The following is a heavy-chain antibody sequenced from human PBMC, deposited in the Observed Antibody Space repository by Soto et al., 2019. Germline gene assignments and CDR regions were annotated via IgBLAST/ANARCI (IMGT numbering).Heavy chain of an antibody. J-gene: IGHJ5*02. D-gene: IGHD3-3*01. CDR2: IYYSGST. V-gene: IGHV4-31*03. CDR1: GGSISSGDYY. CDR3: ARWWSGSRQGFDP. Sequence: QVQLQESGPGLVKPSQTLSLTCTVSGGSISSGDYYWSWIRQHPGKGLEWIGYIYYSGSTYYNPYLKSRVTXSXDSXKNQFSLKLSSVTAADTAVYYCARWWSGSRQGFDPWGQGTLVTVSS.